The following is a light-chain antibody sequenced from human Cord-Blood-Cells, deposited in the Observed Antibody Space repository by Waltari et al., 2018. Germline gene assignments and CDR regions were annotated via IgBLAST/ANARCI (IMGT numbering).Light chain of an antibody. CDR1: SPNIRSNY. J-gene: IGLJ2*01. V-gene: IGLV1-47*01. CDR3: AAWDDSLSGVV. Sequence: QSVLTQPPSASGTPGQRVTISCSGSSPNIRSNYVYWYQQLPGPAPTLLIYRNNQRPSGVPDRFSGSKSGTSASLAISGLRSEDEADYYCAAWDDSLSGVVFGGGTKLTVL. CDR2: RNN.